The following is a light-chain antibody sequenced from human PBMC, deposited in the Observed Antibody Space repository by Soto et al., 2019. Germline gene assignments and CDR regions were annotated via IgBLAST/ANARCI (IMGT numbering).Light chain of an antibody. CDR2: EVT. CDR1: SSDVGSHSR. Sequence: QSALPQPASVSGSPGQSITISFTGSSSDVGSHSRVSWFQQHPGKTPKLIIYEVTNRPSGVSSRFSGSKSGTTASLTISGLQAEDEADYYCTSFTSSNTWVFGGGTKLPVL. J-gene: IGLJ3*02. V-gene: IGLV2-14*01. CDR3: TSFTSSNTWV.